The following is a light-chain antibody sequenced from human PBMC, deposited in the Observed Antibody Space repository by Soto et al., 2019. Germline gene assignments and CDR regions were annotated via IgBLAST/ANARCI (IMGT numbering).Light chain of an antibody. CDR3: SSSTSTTTLL. CDR2: VVS. CDR1: SSDVGGYNY. Sequence: QSALAQPTSVSGSPGQSIAISCTGTSSDVGGYNYVSWHQQHPGKAPKVLISVVSNRPSGVSNRFSGSKSGNTASLTISGLQAEDEAEYYCSSSTSTTTLLFGGGTKLTVL. J-gene: IGLJ2*01. V-gene: IGLV2-14*01.